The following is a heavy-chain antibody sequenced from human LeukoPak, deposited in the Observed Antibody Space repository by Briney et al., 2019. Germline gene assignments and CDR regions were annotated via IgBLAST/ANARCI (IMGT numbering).Heavy chain of an antibody. J-gene: IGHJ4*02. Sequence: ASVKVSCKASGYTFTDYYLHWVRQPPGQGLEWMGWINPNSGGTNYAQKFQGRVTMTRDTSISTAYMELSRLRSDDTAVYYCASKTSKGFCSGGSCPFDHWGQGTLVTVSS. CDR1: GYTFTDYY. CDR2: INPNSGGT. D-gene: IGHD2-15*01. V-gene: IGHV1-2*02. CDR3: ASKTSKGFCSGGSCPFDH.